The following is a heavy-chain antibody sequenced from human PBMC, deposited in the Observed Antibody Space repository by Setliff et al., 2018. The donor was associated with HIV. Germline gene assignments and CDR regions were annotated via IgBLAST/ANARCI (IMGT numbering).Heavy chain of an antibody. D-gene: IGHD6-13*01. J-gene: IGHJ5*02. CDR3: AREERIAAAGA. Sequence: SETLSLTCTVSGYSISSGYYWGWIRQPPGKGLEWIGSIYHSGSTCYNPSLKSRVTISVDTSKNQFSLKLSSVTAADTAVYYCAREERIAAAGAWGQGTLVTVSS. V-gene: IGHV4-38-2*02. CDR2: IYHSGST. CDR1: GYSISSGYY.